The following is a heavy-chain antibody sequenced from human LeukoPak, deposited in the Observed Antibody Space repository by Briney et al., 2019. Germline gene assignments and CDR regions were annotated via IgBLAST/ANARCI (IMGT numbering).Heavy chain of an antibody. V-gene: IGHV3-7*01. J-gene: IGHJ4*02. Sequence: TGGSLRLSCAASGFTFSSYWMSWVRQAPGKGLEWVANIKQDGSEKYYVDSVKGRFTISRDNAKNSLYLQMNSLRAEDTAVYYCARMVGTGGFSYYDSSGYYSGWGQGTLVTVSS. CDR3: ARMVGTGGFSYYDSSGYYSG. CDR2: IKQDGSEK. CDR1: GFTFSSYW. D-gene: IGHD3-22*01.